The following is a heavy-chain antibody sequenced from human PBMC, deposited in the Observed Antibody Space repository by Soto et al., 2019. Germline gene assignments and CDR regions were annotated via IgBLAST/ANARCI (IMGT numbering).Heavy chain of an antibody. V-gene: IGHV4-39*01. CDR2: IFYTGPA. J-gene: IGHJ3*01. Sequence: QLQLQESGPGLVKPSETLPLTCTVSTGSISSSSYYLGWIRQPPGKGVECLATIFYTGPAYYSSSLKSRVTISVDPAKRQFSLNLNSVTAADTAMYYCAKYNEHSPSAFDVWGKGTMVAVSS. D-gene: IGHD6-6*01. CDR3: AKYNEHSPSAFDV. CDR1: TGSISSSSYY.